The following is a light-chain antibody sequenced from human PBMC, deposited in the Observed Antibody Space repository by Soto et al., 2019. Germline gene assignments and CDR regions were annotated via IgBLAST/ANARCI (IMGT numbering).Light chain of an antibody. Sequence: DIVMTQSPDCLAVSLGERATINCKSSQSVFYSSTNKNYLAWYQQKPGQPPKLLIYWASTRESGVPDRFSGSGSGTDFTLTISSLQAEDVAVYYCHQYYNTPRTFGQGTKLEIK. V-gene: IGKV4-1*01. CDR1: QSVFYSSTNKNY. CDR3: HQYYNTPRT. CDR2: WAS. J-gene: IGKJ2*01.